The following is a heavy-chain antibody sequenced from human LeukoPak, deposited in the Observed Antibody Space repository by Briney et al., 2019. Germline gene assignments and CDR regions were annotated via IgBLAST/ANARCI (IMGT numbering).Heavy chain of an antibody. J-gene: IGHJ4*02. D-gene: IGHD3-10*01. V-gene: IGHV4-39*01. CDR3: ARSNYGSGSYYNN. CDR1: GGSISSSSYY. CDR2: IYYSGST. Sequence: SETLSLTCTVSGGSISSSSYYWGWLRQPPGKGLEWIGSIYYSGSTYYNPSLKSRVTISVDTSKNKFSLKLSSVTAADTAVYYCARSNYGSGSYYNNWGQGTLVSVSS.